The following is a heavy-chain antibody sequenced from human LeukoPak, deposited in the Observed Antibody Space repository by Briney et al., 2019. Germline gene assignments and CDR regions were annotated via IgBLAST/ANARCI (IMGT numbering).Heavy chain of an antibody. D-gene: IGHD3-3*01. Sequence: GGSLRLSRAASGFTFSSYWMSWVRQAPGKGLEWVANIKQDGSEKYYVDSVKGRFTISRDNAKNSLYLQMNSLRAEDTAVYYCASEVLRGTFDYWGQGTLVTVSS. V-gene: IGHV3-7*01. CDR3: ASEVLRGTFDY. J-gene: IGHJ4*02. CDR1: GFTFSSYW. CDR2: IKQDGSEK.